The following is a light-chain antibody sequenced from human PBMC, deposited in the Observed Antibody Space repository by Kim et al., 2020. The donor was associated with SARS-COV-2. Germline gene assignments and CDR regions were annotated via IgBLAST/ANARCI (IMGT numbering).Light chain of an antibody. CDR1: QGIANS. J-gene: IGKJ1*01. CDR2: AAS. Sequence: AAVGDTVTITCRASQGIANSLAWYQQKPGKAPKYLIYAASTLQSGVPSRFSGTGSRTYFTLTITSLQPEDSATYYCQQYNTYTWTFGQGTKVDIK. V-gene: IGKV1-16*01. CDR3: QQYNTYTWT.